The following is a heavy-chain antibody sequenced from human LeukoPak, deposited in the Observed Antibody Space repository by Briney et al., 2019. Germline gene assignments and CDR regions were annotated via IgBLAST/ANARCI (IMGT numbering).Heavy chain of an antibody. J-gene: IGHJ6*04. V-gene: IGHV3-30*04. CDR2: ISYDGSNK. CDR1: GFTFSSYA. Sequence: GGSLRLSCAASGFTFSSYAMHWVRKAPGKGLEWVAVISYDGSNKYYADSVKGRFTISRDDAKNSLYLQMNSLRAEDMAVYYCAELGITMIGGVWGKGTTVTISS. CDR3: AELGITMIGGV. D-gene: IGHD3-10*02.